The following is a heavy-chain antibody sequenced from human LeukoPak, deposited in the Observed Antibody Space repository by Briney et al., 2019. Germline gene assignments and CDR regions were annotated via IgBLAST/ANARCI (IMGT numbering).Heavy chain of an antibody. D-gene: IGHD3-22*01. Sequence: ASVKVSCKASGYTFTGYYIHWVRQAPGQGLEWMGWINPNSGGTNYTQKFQGRVTMTRDTSISTAYMELSRLRSDDTAVYYCASLYYDTSGRSFDYWGQGTLVTVSS. CDR3: ASLYYDTSGRSFDY. CDR1: GYTFTGYY. J-gene: IGHJ4*02. CDR2: INPNSGGT. V-gene: IGHV1-2*02.